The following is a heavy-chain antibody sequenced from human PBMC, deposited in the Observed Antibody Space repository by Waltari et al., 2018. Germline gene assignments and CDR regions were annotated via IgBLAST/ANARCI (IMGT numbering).Heavy chain of an antibody. Sequence: QVQLQESGPGLVKPSETLSLTCTVSGGSISSHYWSWIRQPPGKGLEWIGYIYYSGSTNYNPSLKSRVTISVDTSKNQFSLKLSSVTAADTAVYYCARDQEGATGVDPWGQGTLVTVSS. V-gene: IGHV4-59*11. J-gene: IGHJ5*02. CDR2: IYYSGST. D-gene: IGHD1-26*01. CDR3: ARDQEGATGVDP. CDR1: GGSISSHY.